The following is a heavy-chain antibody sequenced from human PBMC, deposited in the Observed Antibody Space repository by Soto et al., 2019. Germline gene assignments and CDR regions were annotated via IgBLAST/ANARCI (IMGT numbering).Heavy chain of an antibody. CDR1: GFTFSSYA. J-gene: IGHJ4*02. CDR2: ISGSGGST. D-gene: IGHD3-9*01. Sequence: GGSLRLSCAASGFTFSSYAMSWVRQAPGKGLEWVSAISGSGGSTYYADSVKGRFTISRDNSKNTLYLQMNSLRAEDTAVYYCAKDPNYDILTGYPNLSPLFDYWGQGTLVTVSS. V-gene: IGHV3-23*01. CDR3: AKDPNYDILTGYPNLSPLFDY.